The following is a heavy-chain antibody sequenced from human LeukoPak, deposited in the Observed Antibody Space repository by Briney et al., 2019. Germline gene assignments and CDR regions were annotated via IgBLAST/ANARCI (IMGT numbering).Heavy chain of an antibody. J-gene: IGHJ5*02. CDR3: VRPSSSTIT. V-gene: IGHV3-74*01. D-gene: IGHD2-2*01. CDR1: GFTFSGYW. CDR2: INSDGSST. Sequence: SGGSLRLSCAASGFTFSGYWMHWVRQAPGKGPVWVSRINSDGSSTSYADSVKGRFTISRDNAKNTLFLQMNSLRAEDTAVYYCVRPSSSTITWGQGTLVTVSS.